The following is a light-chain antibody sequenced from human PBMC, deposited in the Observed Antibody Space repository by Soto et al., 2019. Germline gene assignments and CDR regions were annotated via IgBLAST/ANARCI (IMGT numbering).Light chain of an antibody. V-gene: IGLV2-14*01. CDR3: CSYTSSSTLVV. CDR2: EVS. J-gene: IGLJ2*01. Sequence: QSVLTQPAAVSGSPGQSITISCTGTSSDVGGYNYVSWYQQHPGKAPKLKIYEVSNRPSGVSNPVPGSKSGNTASLTISGLQAEDEADDYCCSYTSSSTLVVFGGGTKLTVL. CDR1: SSDVGGYNY.